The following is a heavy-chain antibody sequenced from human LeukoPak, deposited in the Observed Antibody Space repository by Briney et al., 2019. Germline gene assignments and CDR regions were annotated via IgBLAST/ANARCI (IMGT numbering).Heavy chain of an antibody. CDR3: ARAYYYDSSGYLYYFDY. V-gene: IGHV5-51*01. J-gene: IGHJ4*02. Sequence: GESLKISCKGSGYGFTSYWIGWVRQMPGKGLEWMGIIYPGDSDTRYSPSFQGQVTTSADKSISTAYLQWSSLKASDTAMYYCARAYYYDSSGYLYYFDYWGQGTLVTVSS. CDR1: GYGFTSYW. CDR2: IYPGDSDT. D-gene: IGHD3-22*01.